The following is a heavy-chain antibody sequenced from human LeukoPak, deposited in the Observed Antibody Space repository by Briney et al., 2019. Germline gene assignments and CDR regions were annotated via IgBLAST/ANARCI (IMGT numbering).Heavy chain of an antibody. CDR1: EVTFSTYT. V-gene: IGHV3-21*06. J-gene: IGHJ6*03. CDR3: AGLRRAYYYYMDV. Sequence: GGSLRLSCAASEVTFSTYTMTWVRQAPGKGLEWVSSISGSGNYIYYADSLKGRFTISRDNANNLLFLQMSSLKAEDTAVYFCAGLRRAYYYYMDVWGKGTTVTVSS. CDR2: ISGSGNYI.